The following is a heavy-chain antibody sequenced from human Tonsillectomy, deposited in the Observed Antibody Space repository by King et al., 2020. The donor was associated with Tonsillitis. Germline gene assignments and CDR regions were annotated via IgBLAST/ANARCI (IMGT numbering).Heavy chain of an antibody. J-gene: IGHJ2*01. V-gene: IGHV4-38-2*01. D-gene: IGHD4-17*01. Sequence: QLQESGPGLVKPSETLSLTCAVSGYSISSGYYWGWIRQPPGKGLEWIGSIYHSGSTYYNPSLKSRVTISVDTSKNQFSLKLSSVTAADTAVYYCARGYGDYVIGYFDLWGRGTLVTVSS. CDR2: IYHSGST. CDR3: ARGYGDYVIGYFDL. CDR1: GYSISSGYY.